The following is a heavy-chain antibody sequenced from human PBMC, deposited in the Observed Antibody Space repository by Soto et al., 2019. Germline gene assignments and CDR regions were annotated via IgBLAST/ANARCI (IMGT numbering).Heavy chain of an antibody. CDR2: ISGSGSGT. CDR3: SRSLNS. J-gene: IGHJ4*02. CDR1: GFTFNTYT. D-gene: IGHD1-20*01. Sequence: EVQLLESGGGLVQPGGSLRLSCAASGFTFNTYTMNWVRQVPGKGLEWLSLISGSGSGTYYAESVKGRFTISRDNAKNSLYLQMSSLTAEDSAVYYCSRSLNSWGQGTRVTVSS. V-gene: IGHV3-23*01.